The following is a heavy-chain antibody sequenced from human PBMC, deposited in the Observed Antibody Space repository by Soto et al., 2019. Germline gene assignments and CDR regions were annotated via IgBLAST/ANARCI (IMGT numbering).Heavy chain of an antibody. J-gene: IGHJ4*02. D-gene: IGHD2-15*01. CDR3: ARDSCSGGSCCFGY. CDR1: GLTFSNYW. Sequence: EVQLVESGGGLVQPGGSLRLSCAASGLTFSNYWMHWVRQAPGKGPVWVSRINSDGSSTSYADSVKGRFTISRDNAKNSLFLQINSLGAEDTAVYYCARDSCSGGSCCFGYWGQGTLVTVSS. V-gene: IGHV3-74*01. CDR2: INSDGSST.